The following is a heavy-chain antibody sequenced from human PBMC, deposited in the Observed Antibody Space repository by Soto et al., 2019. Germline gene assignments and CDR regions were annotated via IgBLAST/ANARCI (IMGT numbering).Heavy chain of an antibody. CDR2: INHSGSA. CDR3: ATGLISRRHYSRGWYYFDT. D-gene: IGHD1-26*01. Sequence: QVQLQQSGAGLLKPSETLSLTCDVYGGSFSDYIWTWIRQTPGKGLQWIGQINHSGSANYNPSLTSRATLSVLTSISQFSLVLSSVTAASTAVYSPATGLISRRHYSRGWYYFDTWGQGTQVTVS. J-gene: IGHJ4*02. V-gene: IGHV4-34*01. CDR1: GGSFSDYI.